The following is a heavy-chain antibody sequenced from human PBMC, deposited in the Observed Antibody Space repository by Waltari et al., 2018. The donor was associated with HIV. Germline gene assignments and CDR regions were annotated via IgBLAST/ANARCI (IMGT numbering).Heavy chain of an antibody. D-gene: IGHD2-15*01. CDR1: GFIFDNYW. CDR2: VNSDGTTT. Sequence: EVQLVESGGGSIQSGGSLRLSCAASGFIFDNYWMHWVRQAPGKGLMWVASVNSDGTTTNYADSVKGRFTISRDNAHNTVHLQMNGLRVEDTAVYFCTRIYVYWSHFDFWGQGALVTVSS. J-gene: IGHJ4*02. CDR3: TRIYVYWSHFDF. V-gene: IGHV3-74*01.